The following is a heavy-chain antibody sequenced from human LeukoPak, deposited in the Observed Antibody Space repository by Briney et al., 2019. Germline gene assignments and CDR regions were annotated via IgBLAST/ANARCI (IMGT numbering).Heavy chain of an antibody. CDR3: ARNNSGSGWFDP. CDR2: VYHSGST. CDR1: GGSITSGSYY. J-gene: IGHJ5*02. Sequence: SETLSLTCTVSGGSITSGSYYWGWIRQPPGKGLEWIGSVYHSGSTYYNASLKSRITISVDTSKNQFSLKLSSVTAADTAVYYCARNNSGSGWFDPWGQGTLVTVSS. D-gene: IGHD6-19*01. V-gene: IGHV4-39*07.